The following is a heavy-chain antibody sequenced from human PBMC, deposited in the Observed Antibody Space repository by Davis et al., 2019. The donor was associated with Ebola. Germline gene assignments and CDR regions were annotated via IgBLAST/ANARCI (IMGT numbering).Heavy chain of an antibody. V-gene: IGHV3-9*01. CDR1: GFTFGDYA. J-gene: IGHJ4*02. Sequence: SLKISCAASGFTFGDYAFHWVRQTPGRGLEWVSGIAWNSGNIDYGDSVKGRFTISRDNSKNTLYLQMNSLRAEDTAVYYCARDLDGWGQGTLVTVSS. CDR2: IAWNSGNI. CDR3: ARDLDG.